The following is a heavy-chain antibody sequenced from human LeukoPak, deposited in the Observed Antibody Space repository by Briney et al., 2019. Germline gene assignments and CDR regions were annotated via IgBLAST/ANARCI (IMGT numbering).Heavy chain of an antibody. CDR3: ARNQRRLDY. CDR2: IKQDGSEK. J-gene: IGHJ4*02. V-gene: IGHV3-7*01. Sequence: PGGSLRLSCAASGFNFSSYWMSWVRQAPGKGLELVANIKQDGSEKYYVDSVKGRFTISRDNDKNSLYLQMNSLRAEDTAVYYCARNQRRLDYWGQGTLVTVSS. CDR1: GFNFSSYW. D-gene: IGHD1-14*01.